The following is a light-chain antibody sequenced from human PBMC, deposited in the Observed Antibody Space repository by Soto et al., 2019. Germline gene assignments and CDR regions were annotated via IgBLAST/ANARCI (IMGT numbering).Light chain of an antibody. J-gene: IGLJ1*01. CDR2: EGS. V-gene: IGLV2-23*01. Sequence: QSVLTQPSSLSGSPGKSITISCTGSSRDVGSYNLVSWFQQHPGKAPKLMIYEGSKRPSGVSNRFSGSRSGNTASLTISGLQAEDEADYYCCSYASSSPYVFGTGTKVTVL. CDR3: CSYASSSPYV. CDR1: SRDVGSYNL.